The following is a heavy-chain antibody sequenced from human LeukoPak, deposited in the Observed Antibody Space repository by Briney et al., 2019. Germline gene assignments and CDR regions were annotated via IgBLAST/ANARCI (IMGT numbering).Heavy chain of an antibody. CDR2: IYTSGST. Sequence: SETLSLTCTVSGGSISSGSYYWSWIRQAAGEGLEWIGRIYTSGSTNYNPSLKSRVTISVDTSKNQFSLKLSSVTAADTAVYYCARVPGDSSGYFDYWGQGTLVTVSS. D-gene: IGHD3-22*01. J-gene: IGHJ4*02. V-gene: IGHV4-61*02. CDR1: GGSISSGSYY. CDR3: ARVPGDSSGYFDY.